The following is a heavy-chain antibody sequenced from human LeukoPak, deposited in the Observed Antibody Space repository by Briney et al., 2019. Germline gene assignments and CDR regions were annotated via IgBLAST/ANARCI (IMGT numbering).Heavy chain of an antibody. V-gene: IGHV4-34*01. J-gene: IGHJ4*02. D-gene: IGHD6-6*01. CDR2: INHSGST. CDR1: GGSFSGYY. CDR3: ATRVRSLEYSSSSGNY. Sequence: SETLSLTCAVYGGSFSGYYWSWIRQPPGKGLEWIGEINHSGSTNYNPSLKSRVTISVDTSKNQFSLKLSSVTAADTAVYYCATRVRSLEYSSSSGNYWGQGTLVTVSS.